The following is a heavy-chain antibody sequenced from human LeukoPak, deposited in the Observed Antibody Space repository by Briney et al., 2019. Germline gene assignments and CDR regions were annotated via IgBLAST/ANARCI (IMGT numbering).Heavy chain of an antibody. CDR1: GGTFSSYT. V-gene: IGHV1-69*05. CDR3: ARDGEAMVGHMDV. J-gene: IGHJ6*03. D-gene: IGHD5-18*01. Sequence: GASVKVSCKASGGTFSSYTISWVRQAPGQGLEWMGRIIPIFGTANYAQKFQGRVTITTDESTSTAYMELSSLRSEDTAVYYCARDGEAMVGHMDVWGKGTTVTVSS. CDR2: IIPIFGTA.